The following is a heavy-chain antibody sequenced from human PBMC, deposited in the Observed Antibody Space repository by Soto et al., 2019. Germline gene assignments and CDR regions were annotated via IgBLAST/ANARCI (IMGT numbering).Heavy chain of an antibody. J-gene: IGHJ5*02. D-gene: IGHD2-15*01. V-gene: IGHV4-39*01. CDR2: IYYSGST. CDR3: ARHKTYCSGGSCYSSVNWFDP. Sequence: SETLSLTCTVSGGSISSSSYYWGWIRQPPGKGLEWIGSIYYSGSTYYNPSLKSRVTISVDTSKNQFSLKLSSVTAADTAVYYCARHKTYCSGGSCYSSVNWFDPWGQGTLVTVSS. CDR1: GGSISSSSYY.